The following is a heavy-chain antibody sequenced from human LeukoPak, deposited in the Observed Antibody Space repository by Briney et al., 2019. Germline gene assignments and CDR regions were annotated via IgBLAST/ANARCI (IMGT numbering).Heavy chain of an antibody. CDR3: ARRGDPYYYYYYMDV. D-gene: IGHD2-21*01. CDR1: GGSFSGYY. J-gene: IGHJ6*03. CDR2: INHSGST. V-gene: IGHV4-34*01. Sequence: SETLSLTCAVYGGSFSGYYWSWIRQPPGKGLEGIGEINHSGSTNYNPSLKSRVTISVDTSKNQFSLKLSSVTAADTAVYYCARRGDPYYYYYYMDVWGKGTTVTVSS.